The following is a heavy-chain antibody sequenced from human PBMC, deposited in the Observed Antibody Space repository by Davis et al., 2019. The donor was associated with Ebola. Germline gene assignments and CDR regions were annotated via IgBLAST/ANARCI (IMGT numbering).Heavy chain of an antibody. CDR3: ARAQFPTTSDH. D-gene: IGHD1-1*01. CDR2: INPHNGNT. V-gene: IGHV1-18*04. CDR1: GYSFTSYG. Sequence: ASVKVSCKPSGYSFTSYGITWVRQAPGQGLEWMGWINPHNGNTNYAQNVQGRVTMTADTSTSTAYMEVGILRSDDTAVYYCARAQFPTTSDHWGQGTLVTVSS. J-gene: IGHJ4*02.